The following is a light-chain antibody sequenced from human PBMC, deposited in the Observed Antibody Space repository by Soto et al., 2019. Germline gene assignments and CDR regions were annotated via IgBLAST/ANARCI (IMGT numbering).Light chain of an antibody. V-gene: IGKV3-15*01. CDR2: GAS. CDR1: QSVSSY. CDR3: QHYNKWALT. J-gene: IGKJ5*01. Sequence: EIVMTQSPATLSVSPGERATLSCRSSQSVSSYVAWYQHKPGPAPRLLIYGASTRATSIPDSFRGSWSGTVFTLTISSLQSEYVAVYYCQHYNKWALTFGPGTRLEIK.